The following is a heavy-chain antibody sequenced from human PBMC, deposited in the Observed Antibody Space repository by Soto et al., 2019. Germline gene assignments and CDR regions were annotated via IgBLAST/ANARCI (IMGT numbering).Heavy chain of an antibody. Sequence: GGSLRLSCAASGFTFSSYSMNWVRQAPGKGLEWVSSISSTSSYIYYADSVKGRFTISRDNAKNSQYLQMNSLRAEDTAVYYCARGLDGSGGSCYRRGLDVWGQGTTVTVSS. V-gene: IGHV3-21*01. CDR1: GFTFSSYS. D-gene: IGHD2-15*01. CDR3: ARGLDGSGGSCYRRGLDV. J-gene: IGHJ6*02. CDR2: ISSTSSYI.